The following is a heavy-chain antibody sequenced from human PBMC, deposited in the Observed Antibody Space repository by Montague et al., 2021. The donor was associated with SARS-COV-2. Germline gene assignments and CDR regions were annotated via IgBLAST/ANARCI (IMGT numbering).Heavy chain of an antibody. CDR3: ARLGLQLLGGHYFDY. V-gene: IGHV4-59*08. CDR2: IYYSGST. CDR1: GGSISSYY. J-gene: IGHJ4*02. Sequence: ETLSLTCTVSGGSISSYYWSWIRQPPGKGLEWIGYIYYSGSTNCNPSLKSRVTTSVDTSKNQFSLKLSSVTAADTAVYYCARLGLQLLGGHYFDYWGQGTLVTVSS. D-gene: IGHD5-24*01.